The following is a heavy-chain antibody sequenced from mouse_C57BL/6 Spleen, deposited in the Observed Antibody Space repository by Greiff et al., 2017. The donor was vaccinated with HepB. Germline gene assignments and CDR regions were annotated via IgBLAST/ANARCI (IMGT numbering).Heavy chain of an antibody. D-gene: IGHD1-1*01. CDR3: ARHEEEVHYGSSYDWYFDV. Sequence: QVQLQQSGAELVKPGASVKLSCKASGYTFTEYTIHWVKQRSGQGLEWIGWFYPGSGSIKYNEKFKDKATLTADKSSSTVYMALSRLTSEDSAVYFCARHEEEVHYGSSYDWYFDVWGTGTTVTVSS. J-gene: IGHJ1*03. CDR1: GYTFTEYT. V-gene: IGHV1-62-2*01. CDR2: FYPGSGSI.